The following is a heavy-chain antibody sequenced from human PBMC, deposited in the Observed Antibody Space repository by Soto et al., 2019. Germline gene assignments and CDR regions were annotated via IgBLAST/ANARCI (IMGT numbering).Heavy chain of an antibody. CDR2: IWYDGSNK. D-gene: IGHD4-17*01. J-gene: IGHJ4*02. V-gene: IGHV3-33*01. Sequence: QVQLVESGGGVVQPGRSLRLSCAASGFTFSSYGMHWVRQAPGKGLEWVAVIWYDGSNKYYADSVKGRFTISRDNSKNTLYLQMNSLRAEDTAVYYCARSSGPCYGDYGPSYWGQGTLVTVSS. CDR3: ARSSGPCYGDYGPSY. CDR1: GFTFSSYG.